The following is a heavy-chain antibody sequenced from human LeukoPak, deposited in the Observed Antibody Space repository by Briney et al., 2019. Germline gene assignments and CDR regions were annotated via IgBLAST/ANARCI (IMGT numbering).Heavy chain of an antibody. D-gene: IGHD3-10*01. CDR1: GGSISSGDYY. Sequence: SETLSLTCTVSGGSISSGDYYWSWIRQPPGKGLEWIGYIYYSGSTYYNPSLKSRVTISADTSKNQFSLKLSSVTAADTAVYYCARDRVGWFGELLDYWGQGTLVTVSS. V-gene: IGHV4-30-4*01. J-gene: IGHJ4*02. CDR3: ARDRVGWFGELLDY. CDR2: IYYSGST.